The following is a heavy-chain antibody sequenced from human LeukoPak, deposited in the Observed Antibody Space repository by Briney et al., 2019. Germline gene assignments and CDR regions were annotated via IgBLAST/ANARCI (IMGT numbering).Heavy chain of an antibody. D-gene: IGHD2-15*01. CDR3: ARAGYCITGSCPPGDY. Sequence: SVKVSCKASGGTFSRSAISWVRQAPGQGLEWMGGIVPRFGIINYAEKFQGRVTITADESTSTAYMELSSLRSEDTAMYYCARAGYCITGSCPPGDYWGQGTLVTVSS. CDR2: IVPRFGII. V-gene: IGHV1-69*13. J-gene: IGHJ4*01. CDR1: GGTFSRSA.